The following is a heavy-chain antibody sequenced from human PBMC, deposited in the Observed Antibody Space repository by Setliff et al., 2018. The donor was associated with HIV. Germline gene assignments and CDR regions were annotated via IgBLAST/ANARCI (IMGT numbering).Heavy chain of an antibody. CDR2: IQYSGSS. CDR1: GGSMSNYY. Sequence: LSLTCTVSGGSMSNYYWSWIRQPPGKRLEWIASIQYSGSSHYNPSLQSRVTISVDTSTKQFSLYLSSVNETDTAVYYCARSGYTSGFYWVFGAFGVWGQGKLVTVSS. V-gene: IGHV4-59*01. CDR3: ARSGYTSGFYWVFGAFGV. D-gene: IGHD3-22*01. J-gene: IGHJ3*01.